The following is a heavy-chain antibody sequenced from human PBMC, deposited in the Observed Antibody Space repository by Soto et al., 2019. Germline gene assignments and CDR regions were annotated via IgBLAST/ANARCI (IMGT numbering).Heavy chain of an antibody. J-gene: IGHJ3*02. CDR1: GGSSSGYH. V-gene: IGHV4-34*01. Sequence: PSETLSLTCAVYGGSSSGYHWRWIRQPPGKGLEWIREINHSGSTNYNPSLKSRVTLSVDTSKNQFSLKLSSVTAAATVVYYCARVKRWRGYYYGAFDIWGQGTMVT. CDR3: ARVKRWRGYYYGAFDI. D-gene: IGHD3-22*01. CDR2: INHSGST.